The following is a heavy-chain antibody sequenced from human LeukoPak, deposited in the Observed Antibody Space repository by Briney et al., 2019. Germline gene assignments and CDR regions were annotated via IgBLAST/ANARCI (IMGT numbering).Heavy chain of an antibody. CDR1: GYSFTSYA. D-gene: IGHD2-15*01. J-gene: IGHJ4*02. Sequence: GASVKVSCKASGYSFTSYAINWVRQAPGQGLEWIGWISAYNGNTNYAQKLQGRVTMTTDTSTSTAYMELRSLRSDDTAVYYCARDWGGFGYCSGGSCYSSFDYWGQGTLVTVSS. CDR3: ARDWGGFGYCSGGSCYSSFDY. V-gene: IGHV1-18*01. CDR2: ISAYNGNT.